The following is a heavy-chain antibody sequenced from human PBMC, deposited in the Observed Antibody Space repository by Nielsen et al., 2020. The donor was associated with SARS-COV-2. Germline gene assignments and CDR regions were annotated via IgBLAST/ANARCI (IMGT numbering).Heavy chain of an antibody. Sequence: VRQMPGKDLEWMGRIDPSDSYTNYSPSFQGHVTISADKSISTAYLQWSSLKASDTAMYYCARSMRGPYYMDVWGKGTTVTVSS. D-gene: IGHD3-10*01. CDR2: IDPSDSYT. V-gene: IGHV5-10-1*01. J-gene: IGHJ6*03. CDR3: ARSMRGPYYMDV.